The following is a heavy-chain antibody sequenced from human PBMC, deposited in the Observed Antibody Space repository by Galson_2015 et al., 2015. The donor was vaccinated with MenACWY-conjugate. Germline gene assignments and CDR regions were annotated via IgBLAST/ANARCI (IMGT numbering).Heavy chain of an antibody. J-gene: IGHJ6*02. CDR1: GYTFTTYW. D-gene: IGHD1-26*01. V-gene: IGHV5-51*01. Sequence: QSGAEVKKPGESLKISCTGSGYTFTTYWFGWVRQMPGKGLEWMGFISPGDSYTRYNPAFQGQVTISADKSISTAYLQWNSLQASDTAMYYCTRHPPGGRGMDVWGQGTTVTVSS. CDR2: ISPGDSYT. CDR3: TRHPPGGRGMDV.